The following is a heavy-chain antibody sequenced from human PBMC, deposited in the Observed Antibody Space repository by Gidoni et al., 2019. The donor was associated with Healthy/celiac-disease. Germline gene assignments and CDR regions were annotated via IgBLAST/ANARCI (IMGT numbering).Heavy chain of an antibody. CDR3: ARHEMATIRDAFDI. J-gene: IGHJ3*02. Sequence: QLQLQESGPGLLKPSETLSLPCTVSGGSFSSSSYYWGWIRQPPGKGLEWIGSIYYSGSTYYNTSLKSRVTISVDTSKNQFSLKLSSVTAADTAVYYCARHEMATIRDAFDIWGQGTMVTVSS. CDR2: IYYSGST. D-gene: IGHD5-12*01. V-gene: IGHV4-39*01. CDR1: GGSFSSSSYY.